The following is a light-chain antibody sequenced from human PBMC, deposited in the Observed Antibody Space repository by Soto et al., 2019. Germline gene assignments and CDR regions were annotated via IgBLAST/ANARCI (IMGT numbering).Light chain of an antibody. J-gene: IGLJ3*02. Sequence: QSVLTQPPSVSGAPGQRVTISCTGDSSNIGTPHDVQWCQQFPGTVPKLLIYADYERPSGVPDRFSGSKSGASAALVITGLRADDEADYYCQSYDNNVSGWVFGGGTKLTVL. V-gene: IGLV1-40*01. CDR2: ADY. CDR3: QSYDNNVSGWV. CDR1: SSNIGTPHD.